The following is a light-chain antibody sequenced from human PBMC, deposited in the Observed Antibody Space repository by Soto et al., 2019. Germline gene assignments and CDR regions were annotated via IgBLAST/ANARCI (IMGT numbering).Light chain of an antibody. Sequence: IQMTQSPSTLSAYVGDRLHITCGARQRISAWSAWYQQNRAKAPKLLIYDASSLNSGVTSRLSGSGSGTEFTLTISSLQPDDFATYYCKQYSSYAWTFGQGTKVDIK. CDR1: QRISAW. CDR2: DAS. J-gene: IGKJ1*01. V-gene: IGKV1-5*01. CDR3: KQYSSYAWT.